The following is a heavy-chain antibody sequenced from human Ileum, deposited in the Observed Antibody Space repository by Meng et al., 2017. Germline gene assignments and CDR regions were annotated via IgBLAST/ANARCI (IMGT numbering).Heavy chain of an antibody. CDR1: GTW. J-gene: IGHJ4*02. CDR3: ATSNDRDVYYLGY. Sequence: QLQPRESGPRLVKPSGTLSLTCAVSGTWWSWVRQPPGKGLEWIGEIFQSGRTNYNPSLKSRVTISIDKSKSQISLQLSAVTAADTAVYSCATSNDRDVYYLGYWGQGTLVTVSS. V-gene: IGHV4-4*02. D-gene: IGHD3-22*01. CDR2: IFQSGRT.